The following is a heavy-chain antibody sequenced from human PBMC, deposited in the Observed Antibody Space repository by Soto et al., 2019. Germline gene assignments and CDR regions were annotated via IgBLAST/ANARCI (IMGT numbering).Heavy chain of an antibody. CDR1: GFTFSSYG. V-gene: IGHV3-30*03. Sequence: QVQLVESGGGVVQPGRSLRLSCAASGFTFSSYGMHWVRQAPGKGLEWVAVISYDGSNKYYADSVKGRFTISRDNSKNTLYLQMNSLRAEDTAVYYCATEGHDILTGSIIPFDYWGQGTLVTVSS. CDR3: ATEGHDILTGSIIPFDY. D-gene: IGHD3-9*01. J-gene: IGHJ4*02. CDR2: ISYDGSNK.